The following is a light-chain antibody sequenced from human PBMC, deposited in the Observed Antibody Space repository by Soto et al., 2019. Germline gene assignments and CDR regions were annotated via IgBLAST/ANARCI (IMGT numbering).Light chain of an antibody. Sequence: DIQMTQSPSSLSASVEDRVIITCRASQSISNHLNWYQQKPGKAPKLLIFAASSLQSGVPPRFSGSGSGTDFTLTISSLQPDDFATYYCQQYNSYWTFGQGTKVE. J-gene: IGKJ1*01. CDR2: AAS. V-gene: IGKV1-16*01. CDR1: QSISNH. CDR3: QQYNSYWT.